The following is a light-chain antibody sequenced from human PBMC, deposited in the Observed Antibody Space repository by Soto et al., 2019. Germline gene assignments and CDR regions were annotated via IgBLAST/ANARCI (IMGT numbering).Light chain of an antibody. CDR3: QQYGSSPVT. V-gene: IGKV3-20*01. J-gene: IGKJ1*01. CDR2: GAS. Sequence: EIVLTQSPGTLSLSPGERATLTCRASQSVKSSYLAWYQHKPGQAPRLIIYGASSRATGIPDRFSGRGAGTDFTLTISRLEPEDFAVYYCQQYGSSPVTFGQGTKVEIK. CDR1: QSVKSSY.